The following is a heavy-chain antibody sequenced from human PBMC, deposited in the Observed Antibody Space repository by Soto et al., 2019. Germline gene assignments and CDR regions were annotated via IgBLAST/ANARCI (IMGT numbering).Heavy chain of an antibody. Sequence: SQSLSLTCAISGDSVSRNRAAWNWIRQSPSRGLECLGMTYYRSKWYNDYAVSVKSRITINPDTSKNQFSLQLNSVTPEDTAVYYCARAWGLSSGWYGSFSYWGQGTLVTVSS. CDR2: TYYRSKWYN. CDR3: ARAWGLSSGWYGSFSY. V-gene: IGHV6-1*01. D-gene: IGHD6-19*01. CDR1: GDSVSRNRAA. J-gene: IGHJ4*02.